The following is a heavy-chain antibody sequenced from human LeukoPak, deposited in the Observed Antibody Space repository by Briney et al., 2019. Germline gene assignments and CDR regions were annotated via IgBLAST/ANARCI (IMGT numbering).Heavy chain of an antibody. Sequence: GGSLRLSCAASGFTFSSYAMTWVRQAPGKGLEWVSAISGSAYSTSYTDSVKGRFTISRDNSKNTLYLQMNSLRAEDTAIYYCARNTSGFKLGDAFDIWGQGTMVTVSS. D-gene: IGHD3-22*01. CDR2: ISGSAYST. J-gene: IGHJ3*02. V-gene: IGHV3-23*01. CDR3: ARNTSGFKLGDAFDI. CDR1: GFTFSSYA.